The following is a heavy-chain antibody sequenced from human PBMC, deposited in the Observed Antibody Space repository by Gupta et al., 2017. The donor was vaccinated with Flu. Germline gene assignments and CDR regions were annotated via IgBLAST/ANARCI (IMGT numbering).Heavy chain of an antibody. CDR2: IKSKTDGGTT. J-gene: IGHJ6*02. CDR3: TTAHPHRYCSGGSCYENYYGMDV. D-gene: IGHD2-15*01. Sequence: VRQAPGKGLEWVGRIKSKTDGGTTDYAAPVKGRFTISRDDSKNTLYLQMNSLKTEDTAVYYCTTAHPHRYCSGGSCYENYYGMDVWGQGTTVTVSS. V-gene: IGHV3-15*01.